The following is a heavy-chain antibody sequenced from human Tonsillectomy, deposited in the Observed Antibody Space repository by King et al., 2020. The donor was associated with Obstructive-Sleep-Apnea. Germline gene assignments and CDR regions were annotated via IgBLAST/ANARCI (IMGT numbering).Heavy chain of an antibody. CDR3: AKRAAGYCSGASCYSFDY. D-gene: IGHD2-15*01. Sequence: QLVQSGGGVVQPGRSLRLSCAASGFSFSTYGMHWVRQAPGQGLEWVAFIRDDGSDKFHADSVTGRFTISRDNSKNTLYLQMNSLRAEDTAVYYCAKRAAGYCSGASCYSFDYWGQGTLVTVSS. J-gene: IGHJ4*02. CDR2: IRDDGSDK. CDR1: GFSFSTYG. V-gene: IGHV3-30*02.